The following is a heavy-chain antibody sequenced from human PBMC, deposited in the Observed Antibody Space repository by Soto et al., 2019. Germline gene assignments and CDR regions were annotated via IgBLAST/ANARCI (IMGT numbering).Heavy chain of an antibody. D-gene: IGHD2-15*01. Sequence: ASVKVSCKASGYTFSSYGISWVRQAPGQGLEWLGWISPYNDDTKYAQKFQGRVTITADEFTRTAYMEMNSLRSEDTAVYYCASWLKGPDIGNYYYGMDVWGQGTTVTVSS. J-gene: IGHJ6*02. CDR2: ISPYNDDT. V-gene: IGHV1-18*01. CDR3: ASWLKGPDIGNYYYGMDV. CDR1: GYTFSSYG.